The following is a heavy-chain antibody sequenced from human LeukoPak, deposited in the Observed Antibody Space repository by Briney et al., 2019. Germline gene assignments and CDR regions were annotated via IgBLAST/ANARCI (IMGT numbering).Heavy chain of an antibody. CDR3: ARDPNGPGYSYGHFDY. D-gene: IGHD5-18*01. Sequence: PGGSLRLSCAASRFTFSSYGMHWVRQAPGKGLEWVAVISYDGSNKYYADSVKGRFTISRDNSKNTLYLQMNSLRAEDTAVYYCARDPNGPGYSYGHFDYWGQGTLVTVSS. CDR2: ISYDGSNK. CDR1: RFTFSSYG. V-gene: IGHV3-30*03. J-gene: IGHJ4*02.